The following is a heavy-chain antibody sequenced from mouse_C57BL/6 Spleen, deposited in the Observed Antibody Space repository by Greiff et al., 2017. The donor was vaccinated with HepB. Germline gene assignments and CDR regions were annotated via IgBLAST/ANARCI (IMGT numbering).Heavy chain of an antibody. J-gene: IGHJ4*01. CDR3: ARDDSYLYDYAMDY. Sequence: EVQVVESGPGLVKPSQSLSLTCSVTGYSITSGYYWNWIRQFPGNKLEWMGYISYDGSNNYNPSLKNRISITRDTSKNQFFLKLNSVTTEETATYYCARDDSYLYDYAMDYWGQGTSVTVSS. CDR2: ISYDGSN. D-gene: IGHD2-12*01. CDR1: GYSITSGYY. V-gene: IGHV3-6*01.